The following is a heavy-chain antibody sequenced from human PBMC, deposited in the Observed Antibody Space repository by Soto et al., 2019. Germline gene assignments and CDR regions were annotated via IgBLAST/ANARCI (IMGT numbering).Heavy chain of an antibody. CDR3: ARGKYSGYDLDY. D-gene: IGHD5-12*01. CDR1: GFTFSDYG. Sequence: PGGSLRLSCAASGFTFSDYGMHWVRQAPGKGLEWVAIIWYDGNKKYYADSVEGRFTISRDNSQNTLYLQMNSLRAEDTAVYYCARGKYSGYDLDYWGQGTLVTVPS. CDR2: IWYDGNKK. V-gene: IGHV3-33*01. J-gene: IGHJ4*02.